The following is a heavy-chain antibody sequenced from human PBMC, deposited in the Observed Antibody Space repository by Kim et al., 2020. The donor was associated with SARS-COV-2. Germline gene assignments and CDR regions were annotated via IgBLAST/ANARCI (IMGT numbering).Heavy chain of an antibody. D-gene: IGHD3-10*01. CDR3: AKVIGFGELLMLFDP. V-gene: IGHV3-23*01. CDR1: GFTFSSYA. Sequence: GGSLRLSCAASGFTFSSYAMSWVRQAPGKGLEWVSAISGSGGSTYYADAVKGRFTISRDNSKNTLYLQMNSLRAEDTAGYYCAKVIGFGELLMLFDPWGQGTLVTVSS. J-gene: IGHJ5*02. CDR2: ISGSGGST.